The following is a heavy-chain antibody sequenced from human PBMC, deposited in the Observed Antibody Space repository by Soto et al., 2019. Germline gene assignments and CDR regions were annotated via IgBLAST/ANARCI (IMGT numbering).Heavy chain of an antibody. J-gene: IGHJ4*02. CDR1: GGSISSGGYY. CDR3: ARERGGGNSFDY. V-gene: IGHV4-31*03. Sequence: QVQLQESGPGLVKPSQTLSLTCTVSGGSISSGGYYWSWLRQHPGKGLEWIGYIYYSGSTYYNPSLKSRVTISVDTSKNQFALKLSSVTAADTAVYYCARERGGGNSFDYWGQGTLVTVSS. CDR2: IYYSGST. D-gene: IGHD2-15*01.